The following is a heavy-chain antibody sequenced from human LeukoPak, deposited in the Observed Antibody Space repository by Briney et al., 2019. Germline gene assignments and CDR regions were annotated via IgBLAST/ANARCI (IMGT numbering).Heavy chain of an antibody. D-gene: IGHD5-24*01. Sequence: GGSLRLSCAASGFTFSSYWMNWVRQTPGKGLEWVAVISYDGSNKYYADSVKGRFTISRDNSKNTLYLQMNSLRAEDTAVYYCARPVEMATITDGMDVWGQGTTVTVSS. CDR1: GFTFSSYW. V-gene: IGHV3-30-3*01. CDR3: ARPVEMATITDGMDV. J-gene: IGHJ6*02. CDR2: ISYDGSNK.